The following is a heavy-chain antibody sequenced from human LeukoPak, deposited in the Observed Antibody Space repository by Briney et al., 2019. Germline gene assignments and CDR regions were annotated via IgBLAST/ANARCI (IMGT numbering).Heavy chain of an antibody. CDR3: ARALGYCSRTSCRSGVFDI. Sequence: GGSLRLSCAASGFTFSSYGMHWVRQAPGKGLEWVAVISYDGSNKYYADSVKGRFTLSRDNPKNTLYLQMNTLRADDTAVYYCARALGYCSRTSCRSGVFDIWGQGTMVTASS. CDR2: ISYDGSNK. D-gene: IGHD2-2*01. CDR1: GFTFSSYG. V-gene: IGHV3-30*03. J-gene: IGHJ3*02.